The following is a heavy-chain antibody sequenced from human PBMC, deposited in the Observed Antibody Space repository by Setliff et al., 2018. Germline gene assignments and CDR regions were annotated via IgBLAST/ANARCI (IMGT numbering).Heavy chain of an antibody. D-gene: IGHD3-3*01. J-gene: IGHJ5*02. CDR3: ARGGYYNFWSGSSWFDP. V-gene: IGHV4-34*01. CDR2: INHRGST. CDR1: GGTFSDYH. Sequence: TSETLSLTCAAYGGTFSDYHWTWIRQSPEKGLEWIGEINHRGSTNYNPSLKSRVTISVDTSKNQFSLKLSSVTAADTAVYYCARGGYYNFWSGSSWFDPWGQGTLVTVSS.